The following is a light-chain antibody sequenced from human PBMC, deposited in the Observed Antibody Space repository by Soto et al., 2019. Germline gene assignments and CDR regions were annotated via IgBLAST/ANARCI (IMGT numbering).Light chain of an antibody. CDR1: QDINNY. CDR3: QTYDILPPT. V-gene: IGKV1-33*01. Sequence: DLQMTQSPSSLSASVGDRVTITCQASQDINNYLVWYQQKPGKAPKLLIYDSSKLETGVPSRFSGGASGTDFTFTISGLQPEDVATYYCQTYDILPPTFGQGTKLEIK. CDR2: DSS. J-gene: IGKJ2*01.